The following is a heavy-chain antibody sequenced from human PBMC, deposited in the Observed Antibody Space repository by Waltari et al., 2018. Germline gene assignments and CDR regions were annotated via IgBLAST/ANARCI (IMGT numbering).Heavy chain of an antibody. CDR3: ARDQYPVRWWELGNYFDY. CDR1: GFTFSSYW. Sequence: EVQLVESGGGLVQPGGSLRLSCAASGFTFSSYWMSWVRQAPGKGLEWVANIKQDGREKYYVDSVKGRFTNSRDNAKNSLYLQMNSLRAEDTAVYYCARDQYPVRWWELGNYFDYWGQGTLVTVSS. D-gene: IGHD2-15*01. CDR2: IKQDGREK. J-gene: IGHJ4*02. V-gene: IGHV3-7*01.